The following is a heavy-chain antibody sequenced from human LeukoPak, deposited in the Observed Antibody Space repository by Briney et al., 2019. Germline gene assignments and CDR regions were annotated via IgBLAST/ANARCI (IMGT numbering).Heavy chain of an antibody. V-gene: IGHV3-23*01. J-gene: IGHJ4*02. CDR3: AKVETSGGANCYALDY. CDR2: ISGSDGST. D-gene: IGHD2-2*01. CDR1: GFTFSSYA. Sequence: PGGSLRLSCAASGFTFSSYAMTWVRQAPDKGLGWVSDISGSDGSTYYADSVKGRFTISRDDSQNTLYLQMNSLSAEDTAVNYCAKVETSGGANCYALDYWGQGTLVTVSS.